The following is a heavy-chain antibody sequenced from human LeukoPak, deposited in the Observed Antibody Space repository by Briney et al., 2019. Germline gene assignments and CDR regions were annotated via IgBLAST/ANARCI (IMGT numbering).Heavy chain of an antibody. Sequence: GGSLRLPXAASGFTFSSYSMNWVRQTPGKGLEWVSSISSSSSYIYYADSVKGRFTISRDNAKNSLYLQMNSLRAEDTAVYYCASRVSNDYWGQGTLVTVSS. CDR3: ASRVSNDY. CDR2: ISSSSSYI. V-gene: IGHV3-21*01. J-gene: IGHJ4*02. D-gene: IGHD5/OR15-5a*01. CDR1: GFTFSSYS.